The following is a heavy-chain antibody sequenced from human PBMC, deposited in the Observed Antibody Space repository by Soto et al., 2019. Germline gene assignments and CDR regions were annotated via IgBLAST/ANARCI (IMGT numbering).Heavy chain of an antibody. CDR1: GYTLTELS. Sequence: ASVKVSCKVSGYTLTELSMHWVRQAPGKGLEWMGGFDPEDGETIYAQKFQGRVTMTEDTSTDTAYMELSSLRSEDTAVYYCATATALTMIVVVPGDYWGQGTLVTVS. V-gene: IGHV1-24*01. CDR2: FDPEDGET. D-gene: IGHD3-22*01. CDR3: ATATALTMIVVVPGDY. J-gene: IGHJ4*02.